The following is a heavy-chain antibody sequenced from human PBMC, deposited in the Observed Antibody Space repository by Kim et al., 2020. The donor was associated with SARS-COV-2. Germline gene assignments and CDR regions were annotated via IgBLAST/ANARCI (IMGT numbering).Heavy chain of an antibody. Sequence: GGSLRLSCAASGFTFSSYAMSWVRQAPGKGLEWVSAISGSGGSTYYADSVKGRFTISRDNSKNTLYLQMNSLRAEDTAVYYCAKNEYQLLLGPFGGGDYWGQGTLVTVSS. CDR1: GFTFSSYA. V-gene: IGHV3-23*01. D-gene: IGHD2-2*01. CDR3: AKNEYQLLLGPFGGGDY. J-gene: IGHJ4*02. CDR2: ISGSGGST.